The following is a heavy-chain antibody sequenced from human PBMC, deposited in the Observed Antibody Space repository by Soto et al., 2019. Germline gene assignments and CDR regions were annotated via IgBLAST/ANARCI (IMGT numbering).Heavy chain of an antibody. V-gene: IGHV3-30*18. CDR2: IFYDGTKK. CDR3: AKDRGALRWSEEHYYFDY. J-gene: IGHJ4*02. Sequence: AGGSLRLSCAASGFTFSSYGMHWVRQAPGKGLEWVAVIFYDGTKKFYADSMKGRFTISRDNSKNTLFLQMNSLRAEDTAVYYCAKDRGALRWSEEHYYFDYWGQGTLVTVPS. CDR1: GFTFSSYG. D-gene: IGHD4-17*01.